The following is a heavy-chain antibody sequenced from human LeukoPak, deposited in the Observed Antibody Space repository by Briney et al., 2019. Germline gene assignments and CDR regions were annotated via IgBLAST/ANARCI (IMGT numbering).Heavy chain of an antibody. J-gene: IGHJ4*02. CDR1: GFIFSSHG. D-gene: IGHD3-22*01. CDR2: IWYDGINK. V-gene: IGHV3-33*01. CDR3: ARSYYYDSSGYYDY. Sequence: PGGSLRLSFATSGFIFSSHGMHWVRQAPGKGLEWVGVIWYDGINKHYVDSVKGRFTISRDNSKNTLYLQMNSLRAEDTAVYYCARSYYYDSSGYYDYWGQGTLVTVSS.